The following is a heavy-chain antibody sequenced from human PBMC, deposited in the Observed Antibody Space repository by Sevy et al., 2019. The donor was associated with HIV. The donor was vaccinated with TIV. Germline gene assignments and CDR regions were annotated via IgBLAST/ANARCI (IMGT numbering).Heavy chain of an antibody. Sequence: ASVKVSCEASGFTLDNSAVQWVRQARRQRLEWMGWIVVGSGSSNYAQKFQGRVTITRDMSTSTAYMEVSGLRGEDTAVYYCAAAPGYNSGWAFDYWGQGTLVTVSS. V-gene: IGHV1-58*01. D-gene: IGHD6-19*01. CDR1: GFTLDNSA. CDR3: AAAPGYNSGWAFDY. J-gene: IGHJ4*02. CDR2: IVVGSGSS.